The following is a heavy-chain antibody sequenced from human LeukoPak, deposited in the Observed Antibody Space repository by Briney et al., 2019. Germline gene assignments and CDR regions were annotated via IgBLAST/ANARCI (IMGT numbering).Heavy chain of an antibody. CDR2: VATGGTGP. Sequence: GGSLRLSCAASEFTFSGYWMHWVRQALGKGLVWVSRVATGGTGPSYADSVKGRFTISRDNAKNTLYLQMNSLSAEDTAVYFCARDMGPYGGSPGASWGQGTLVTVSS. CDR3: ARDMGPYGGSPGAS. D-gene: IGHD4-23*01. J-gene: IGHJ5*02. CDR1: EFTFSGYW. V-gene: IGHV3-74*01.